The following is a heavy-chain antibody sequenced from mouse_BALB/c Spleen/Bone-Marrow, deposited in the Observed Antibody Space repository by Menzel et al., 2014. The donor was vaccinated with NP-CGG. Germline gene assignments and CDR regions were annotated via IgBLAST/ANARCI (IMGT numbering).Heavy chain of an antibody. D-gene: IGHD1-2*01. V-gene: IGHV5-6-4*01. CDR2: ITSGGSYT. J-gene: IGHJ2*01. Sequence: EVQLVESGGGLVKPGGSLKLSCAASGFTFSSYTMSWVRQTPEKRLEWVATITSGGSYTYYPDSVKGRFTISRDNAKNTLYLQMSSLKSEDTAMYYCTRDNGPLDYWGQGTTLTVSS. CDR1: GFTFSSYT. CDR3: TRDNGPLDY.